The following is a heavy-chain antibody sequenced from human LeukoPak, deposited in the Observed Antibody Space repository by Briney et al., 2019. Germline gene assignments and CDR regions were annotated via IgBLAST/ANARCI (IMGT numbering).Heavy chain of an antibody. J-gene: IGHJ5*02. D-gene: IGHD6-13*01. Sequence: SETLSLTCAVSGYSISSGYYWGWIRQPPRKGLEWIGTIYHNGNTYYNPSLKSRVTISVDTSKNEFSLKLSSVTAADTAVYYCARAYHSSWYLNWFDPWGQGTLVTVSS. CDR1: GYSISSGYY. CDR3: ARAYHSSWYLNWFDP. CDR2: IYHNGNT. V-gene: IGHV4-38-2*01.